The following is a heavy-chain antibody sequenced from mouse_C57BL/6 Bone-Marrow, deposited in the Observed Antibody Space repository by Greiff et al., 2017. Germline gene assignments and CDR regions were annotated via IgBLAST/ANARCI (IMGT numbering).Heavy chain of an antibody. CDR3: ARPEGLRFDY. D-gene: IGHD2-2*01. J-gene: IGHJ2*01. CDR2: IDPSDSYT. CDR1: GYTFTSYW. Sequence: QVQLQQPGAELVKPGASVKLSCKASGYTFTSYWMQWVKQRPGQGLEWIGEIDPSDSYTNYNQKFKGKATLTVDTSSSTAYMQLSRLTSEDSAVYYCARPEGLRFDYWGQGTTLTVSS. V-gene: IGHV1-50*01.